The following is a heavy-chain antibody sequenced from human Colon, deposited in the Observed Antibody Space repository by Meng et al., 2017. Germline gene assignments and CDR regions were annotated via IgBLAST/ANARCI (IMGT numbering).Heavy chain of an antibody. CDR2: ISSSGSSL. V-gene: IGHV3-11*01. CDR3: VRGFPSSD. CDR1: GFTFGDNY. Sequence: QVQLVESGGVLVKPGDALRLSCAASGFTFGDNYMSWVRQAPGKGLEWVSYISSSGSSLYYADSVKGRFTISRDNAENSLFLHMDNLRVEDSAVYYCVRGFPSSDWGQGTLVTVSS. J-gene: IGHJ4*02.